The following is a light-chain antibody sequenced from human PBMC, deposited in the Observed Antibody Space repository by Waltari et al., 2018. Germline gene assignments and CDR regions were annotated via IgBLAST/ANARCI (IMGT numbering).Light chain of an antibody. V-gene: IGKV3-20*01. CDR3: QQYATTPLT. J-gene: IGKJ5*01. CDR2: GAS. Sequence: EIVLTQSPGTLSLSPGERATLSCRASQSVYSNYLAWYQRKPGQAPRFLIYGASTRAAGIPDRFSGSGSGTNFTLSISRLEPEDFAVYYCQQYATTPLTFGQVTRLEMK. CDR1: QSVYSNY.